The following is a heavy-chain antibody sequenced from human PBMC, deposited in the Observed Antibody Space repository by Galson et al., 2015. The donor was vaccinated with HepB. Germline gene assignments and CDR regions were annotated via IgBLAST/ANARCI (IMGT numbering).Heavy chain of an antibody. CDR1: GFTFSSYS. D-gene: IGHD1-26*01. V-gene: IGHV3-23*01. J-gene: IGHJ4*02. CDR2: ISGSGGST. Sequence: SLRLSCAASGFTFSSYSMNWVRQAPGKGLEWVSAISGSGGSTYYADSVKGRFTISRDNSKNTLYLQMNSMRAEDTAVYYCAKDWQWEPRGMFDYWGQGTLVTVSS. CDR3: AKDWQWEPRGMFDY.